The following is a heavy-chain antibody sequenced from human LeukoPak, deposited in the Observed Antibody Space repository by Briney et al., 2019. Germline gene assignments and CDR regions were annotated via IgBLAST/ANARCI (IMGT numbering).Heavy chain of an antibody. D-gene: IGHD5-12*01. CDR1: GFTFSNYE. CDR3: ARGPYLAIDY. V-gene: IGHV3-48*03. J-gene: IGHJ4*02. Sequence: GGSLRLSCAASGFTFSNYEMSWVRQAPGKGLEWVSQIGTSGSTIYYADSVKGRFTISRDNAKNSLYLQMNSLRAEDTAVYYCARGPYLAIDYWGQGTLVAVSS. CDR2: IGTSGSTI.